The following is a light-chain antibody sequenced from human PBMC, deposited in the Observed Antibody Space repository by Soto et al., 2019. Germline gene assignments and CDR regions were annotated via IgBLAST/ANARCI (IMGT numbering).Light chain of an antibody. V-gene: IGKV1-39*01. J-gene: IGKJ2*01. CDR1: QTIDNY. CDR3: QQGYSTPYT. Sequence: DIQMTQSPSSLSASVGDRVTITCRASQTIDNYLNWYQRKPGKAPKILIYAASGLQSWVPSRFTGGGSGTDFTLSISSLQPEDFATYYCQQGYSTPYTFGQGTKLEIK. CDR2: AAS.